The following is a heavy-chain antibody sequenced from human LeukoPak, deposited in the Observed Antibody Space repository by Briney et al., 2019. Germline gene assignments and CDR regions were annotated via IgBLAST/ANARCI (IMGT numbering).Heavy chain of an antibody. D-gene: IGHD3-10*01. CDR2: FYTSGST. J-gene: IGHJ5*02. CDR1: GGSISSGSYY. Sequence: SETLSLTCTVSGGSISSGSYYWSWIRQPAGQGLEWIGRFYTSGSTNYNPSLKSRVTISVDTSKNEFSLQLRSVTAADTAVYYCAREVGVGLDWFDPWGQGTLLTVSS. V-gene: IGHV4-61*02. CDR3: AREVGVGLDWFDP.